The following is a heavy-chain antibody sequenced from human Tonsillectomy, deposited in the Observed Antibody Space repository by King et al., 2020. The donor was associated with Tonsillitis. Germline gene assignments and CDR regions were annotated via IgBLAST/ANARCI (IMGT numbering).Heavy chain of an antibody. V-gene: IGHV4-59*01. CDR2: IHYSEST. D-gene: IGHD2-21*01. CDR3: AGGGGWLTDN. Sequence: VQLQESGPGLVKPSETLSLTCTVSGGSISTYYWSWIRQPPGKGREWIGNIHYSESTNYNSSLRSRVTMSMDTSKNQFSLRLASVTAADTAVYYCAGGGGWLTDNWGQGTLVTVSS. J-gene: IGHJ4*02. CDR1: GGSISTYY.